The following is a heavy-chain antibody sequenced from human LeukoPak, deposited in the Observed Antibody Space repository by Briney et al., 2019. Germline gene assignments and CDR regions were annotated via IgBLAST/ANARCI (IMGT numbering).Heavy chain of an antibody. CDR1: GGTFSSYA. D-gene: IGHD2-15*01. CDR3: AREPVQELYCSGGSCYPNPNHQYNWFDP. V-gene: IGHV1-69*01. Sequence: SVTVSCTASGGTFSSYAISWVRQAPGQGLEWMGGIIPIFGTANYAQKFQGRVTITADESTSTAYMELSSLRSEDTAVYYCAREPVQELYCSGGSCYPNPNHQYNWFDPWGQGTLVTVSS. J-gene: IGHJ5*02. CDR2: IIPIFGTA.